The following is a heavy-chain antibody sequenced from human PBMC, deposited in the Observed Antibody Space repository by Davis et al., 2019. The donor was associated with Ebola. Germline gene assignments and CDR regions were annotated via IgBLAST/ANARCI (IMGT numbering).Heavy chain of an antibody. V-gene: IGHV3-30*18. CDR3: AKDGPYDFWSGYAMDV. J-gene: IGHJ6*04. CDR1: GFTFSSYG. CDR2: ISYDGSNK. D-gene: IGHD3-3*01. Sequence: GESLKISCAASGFTFSSYGMHWVRQAPGKGLEWVAVISYDGSNKYYADSVKGRFTISRDNSKNTLYLQMNSLRAEDTAVYYCAKDGPYDFWSGYAMDVWGKGTTVTVSS.